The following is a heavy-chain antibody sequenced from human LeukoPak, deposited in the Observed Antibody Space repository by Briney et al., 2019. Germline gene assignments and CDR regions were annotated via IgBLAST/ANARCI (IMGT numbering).Heavy chain of an antibody. V-gene: IGHV3-33*06. CDR2: TWYDGSNK. Sequence: GKSLRLSCAASGFNFSSYGMHWVRQAPGKGLEWVAVTWYDGSNKYYADSVRGRFTISRDNSKNTVYLQMNSLRAGDTAVYYCAKVYDYVWGSYLSWGQGTLVTVSS. D-gene: IGHD3-16*02. CDR1: GFNFSSYG. J-gene: IGHJ4*02. CDR3: AKVYDYVWGSYLS.